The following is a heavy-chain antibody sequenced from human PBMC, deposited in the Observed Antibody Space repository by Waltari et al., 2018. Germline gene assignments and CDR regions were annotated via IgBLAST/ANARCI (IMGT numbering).Heavy chain of an antibody. J-gene: IGHJ4*02. CDR1: GYSISSGYY. Sequence: QVQLQESGPGLVKPSETLSLTCAVSGYSISSGYYWGWIRQPPGKGLEWIGSIYHSGRTYYNPSLKSRVTISVDTSKNQFSLKLSSVTAADTAVYYCARDFFPDPEWVKGVDYFDYWGQGTLVTVSS. D-gene: IGHD3-3*01. CDR3: ARDFFPDPEWVKGVDYFDY. CDR2: IYHSGRT. V-gene: IGHV4-38-2*02.